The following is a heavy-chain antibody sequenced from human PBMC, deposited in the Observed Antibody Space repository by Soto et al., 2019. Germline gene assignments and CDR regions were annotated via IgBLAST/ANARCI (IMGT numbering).Heavy chain of an antibody. V-gene: IGHV4-4*02. CDR3: ASSNNCNWFDP. J-gene: IGHJ5*02. CDR1: GASISSSTW. CDR2: VYHSGST. D-gene: IGHD1-20*01. Sequence: SETLSLTCTVSGASISSSTWWSWVRQPPGRGLEWIGEVYHSGSTKCNPSLKSRVTMSVDKSKNQLTLNLSSVTAADTAVYFCASSNNCNWFDPWGQGTLVTVSS.